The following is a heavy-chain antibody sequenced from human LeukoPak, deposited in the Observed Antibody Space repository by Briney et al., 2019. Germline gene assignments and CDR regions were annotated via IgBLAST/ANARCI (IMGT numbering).Heavy chain of an antibody. CDR1: GYTFTSYY. CDR3: ARDRGFGYYGMDV. Sequence: ASVKVSCKASGYTFTSYYMHWVRQAPGQGLEWMGIINPSGGSTSYAQKFQGRVTMTRDTCTSTVYMELSSLRSEDTAVYYCARDRGFGYYGMDVWGKGTTVTVSS. D-gene: IGHD3-10*01. CDR2: INPSGGST. J-gene: IGHJ6*04. V-gene: IGHV1-46*01.